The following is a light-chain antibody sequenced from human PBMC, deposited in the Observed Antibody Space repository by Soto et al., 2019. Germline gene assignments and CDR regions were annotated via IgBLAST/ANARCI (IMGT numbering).Light chain of an antibody. J-gene: IGKJ1*01. V-gene: IGKV3-15*01. CDR2: GAS. Sequence: EIVMTQSPATLSVSPGEGATLSCRATQSVNYNLAWYQQKPGQAPSLLIYGASARATGIPARFSGSGSGTEFTLSISSLQSEDFAIYYCQQYNNWPRTFGQGTKV. CDR1: QSVNYN. CDR3: QQYNNWPRT.